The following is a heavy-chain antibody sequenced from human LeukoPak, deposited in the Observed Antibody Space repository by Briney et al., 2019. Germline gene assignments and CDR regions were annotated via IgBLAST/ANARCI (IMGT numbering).Heavy chain of an antibody. J-gene: IGHJ4*02. Sequence: GASVKVSCKASGGTFSSYAISWVRQAPGQGLEWMGGIIPIFGTANYAQKFQGRVTLTEDTSTDTAYMELSSLRSEDTAVYYCATDATGRAIIDDWGQGTPVTVSS. CDR1: GGTFSSYA. CDR2: IIPIFGTA. D-gene: IGHD1-1*01. CDR3: ATDATGRAIIDD. V-gene: IGHV1-69*06.